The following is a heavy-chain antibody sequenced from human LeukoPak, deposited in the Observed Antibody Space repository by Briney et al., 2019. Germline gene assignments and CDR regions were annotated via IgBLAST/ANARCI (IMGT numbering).Heavy chain of an antibody. V-gene: IGHV1-69*05. CDR1: GGTFSSYA. D-gene: IGHD3-10*01. Sequence: SVKVSCKASGGTFSSYAISWVRQAPGQGLEWMGRIIPIFGTANYAQKFQGRVTITTDESTSTAYMELSSLGSEDTAVYYCARGRRRFDGSGSYDGWFDPWGQGTLVTVSS. CDR2: IIPIFGTA. CDR3: ARGRRRFDGSGSYDGWFDP. J-gene: IGHJ5*02.